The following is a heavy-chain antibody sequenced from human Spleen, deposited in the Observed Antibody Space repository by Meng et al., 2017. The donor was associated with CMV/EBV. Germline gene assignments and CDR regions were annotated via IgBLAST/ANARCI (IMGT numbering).Heavy chain of an antibody. V-gene: IGHV1-2*02. CDR2: INPHSGGA. J-gene: IGHJ4*02. CDR3: ARAADFWSGSYDS. Sequence: APGKASARASGYTFTGYYMPWVRRAPGQVFQWMGWINPHSGGASYAQNFQGRVTMTRDTAVSTAYLEVNSVRSDDTAVYYCARAADFWSGSYDSWGQGTLVTVSS. D-gene: IGHD3-3*01. CDR1: GYTFTGYY.